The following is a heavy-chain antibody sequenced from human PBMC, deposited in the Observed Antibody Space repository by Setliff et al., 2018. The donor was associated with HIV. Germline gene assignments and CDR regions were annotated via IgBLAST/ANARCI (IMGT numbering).Heavy chain of an antibody. J-gene: IGHJ6*02. Sequence: SVKVSCKASGGTFSSYAISWVRQAPGQGLEWMGGIIPIFGTTNYAQKFQGRVTITADEWTSTAYMELSSLRSEDTAVYYCARDPSIAVAGAAVWGQGTAVTVSS. CDR2: IIPIFGTT. CDR3: ARDPSIAVAGAAV. D-gene: IGHD6-19*01. CDR1: GGTFSSYA. V-gene: IGHV1-69*13.